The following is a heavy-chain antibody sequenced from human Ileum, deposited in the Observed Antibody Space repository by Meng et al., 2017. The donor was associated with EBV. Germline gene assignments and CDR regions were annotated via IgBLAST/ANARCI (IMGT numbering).Heavy chain of an antibody. Sequence: VPFAEAGPGLVKPSEALSLTCSVSGGSVSSGGNYWSWIRQPPGKGLEWIGYIYNSGSTNYNPSLKSRVTISVDTSKNQFSLKLSSVTAADTAVYYCARDGYSSGSDWGQGTLVTVSS. V-gene: IGHV4-61*08. CDR2: IYNSGST. D-gene: IGHD6-19*01. J-gene: IGHJ4*02. CDR3: ARDGYSSGSD. CDR1: GGSVSSGGNY.